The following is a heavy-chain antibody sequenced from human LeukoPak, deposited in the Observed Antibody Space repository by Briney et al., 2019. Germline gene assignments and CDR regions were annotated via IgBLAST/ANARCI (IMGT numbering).Heavy chain of an antibody. Sequence: GASVKVSCKASGYTFTSYYMHWVRQAPGQGLEWMGIINPSGGSTSYAQEFQGRVTMTRDTSTSTVYMELSSLRSEDTAVYYCARQSITIFGVVILFDYWGQGTLVTVSS. D-gene: IGHD3-3*01. CDR3: ARQSITIFGVVILFDY. J-gene: IGHJ4*02. CDR2: INPSGGST. V-gene: IGHV1-46*01. CDR1: GYTFTSYY.